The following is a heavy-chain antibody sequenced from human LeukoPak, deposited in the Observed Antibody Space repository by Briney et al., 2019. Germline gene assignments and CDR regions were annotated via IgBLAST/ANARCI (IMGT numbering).Heavy chain of an antibody. CDR1: GGSISSGDYY. D-gene: IGHD3-22*01. V-gene: IGHV4-30-4*01. Sequence: SETLSLTCTVSGGSISSGDYYWSWTRQPPGKGLEWIAYMYYSGSTYYNPSLKGRVTMSADTSKNQLSLKLSSVTAADTAVYYCDRPYYYDSRIDPWGQGILVTVSS. CDR2: MYYSGST. CDR3: DRPYYYDSRIDP. J-gene: IGHJ5*02.